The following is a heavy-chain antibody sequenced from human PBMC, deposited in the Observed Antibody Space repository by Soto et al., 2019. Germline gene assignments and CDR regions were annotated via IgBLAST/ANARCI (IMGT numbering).Heavy chain of an antibody. J-gene: IGHJ4*02. CDR1: GGSISSYY. V-gene: IGHV4-59*01. CDR2: IYYSGST. Sequence: SETLSLTCTVSGGSISSYYWSWIRQPPGKGLEWIWYIYYSGSTNYNPSLKSRVTISVDTSKNQFSLKLSSVTAADTAVYYCAREWGHSSSWFDYWGQGTLVTVSS. CDR3: AREWGHSSSWFDY. D-gene: IGHD6-13*01.